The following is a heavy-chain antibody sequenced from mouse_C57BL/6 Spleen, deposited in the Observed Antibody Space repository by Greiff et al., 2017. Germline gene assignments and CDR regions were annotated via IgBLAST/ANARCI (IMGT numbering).Heavy chain of an antibody. J-gene: IGHJ2*01. D-gene: IGHD2-1*01. V-gene: IGHV1-82*01. CDR3: ARDGKGVPYYFDY. CDR2: IYPGDGDN. Sequence: VQLQQSGPELVKPGASVKISCKASGYAFSSSWMNWVKQRPGKGLEWIGRIYPGDGDNNYNGKFKGKATLTANKSSSTAYMQLSSLTSEDSAVYFCARDGKGVPYYFDYWGQGTTLTVSS. CDR1: GYAFSSSW.